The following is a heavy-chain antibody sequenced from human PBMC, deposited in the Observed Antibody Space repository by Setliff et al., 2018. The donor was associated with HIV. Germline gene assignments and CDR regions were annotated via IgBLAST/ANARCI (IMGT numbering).Heavy chain of an antibody. V-gene: IGHV4-39*02. D-gene: IGHD2-2*01. J-gene: IGHJ4*02. CDR3: ARVFRDIVVVPAATAPSYYFDC. Sequence: SQTLSLTCTVSGVSTSSSHYYWGWIRQPPGKGLEWIGYIYYSGSTYYNPSLKSRVTKSVDTSKNLFSLRLSSVTAADTAVYYCARVFRDIVVVPAATAPSYYFDCWGQGTLVTVSS. CDR1: GVSTSSSHYY. CDR2: IYYSGST.